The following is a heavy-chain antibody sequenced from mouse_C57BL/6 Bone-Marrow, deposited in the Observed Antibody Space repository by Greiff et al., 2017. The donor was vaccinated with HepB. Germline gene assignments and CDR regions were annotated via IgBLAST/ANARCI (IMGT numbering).Heavy chain of an antibody. V-gene: IGHV1-55*01. D-gene: IGHD1-1*01. CDR3: ASPDYYGSSFVC. Sequence: VQLQQPGAELVKPGASVKMSCKASGYTFTSYWITWVKQRPGQGLEWIGDIYPGSGSTNYNEKFKSKATLTVDTSSSTAYMQLSSLTSEDSAVYCCASPDYYGSSFVCWGQGTTLTVAS. CDR1: GYTFTSYW. CDR2: IYPGSGST. J-gene: IGHJ2*01.